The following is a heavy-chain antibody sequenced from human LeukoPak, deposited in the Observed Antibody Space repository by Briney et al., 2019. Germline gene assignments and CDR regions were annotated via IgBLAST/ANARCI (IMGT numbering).Heavy chain of an antibody. CDR1: GFSLSTSGVG. CDR2: IYWNDDK. Sequence: SGPTLLKPTQTLTLTCTFSGFSLSTSGVGVGWIRQPPGKALEWLALIYWNDDKRYSPSLKSRLTITKDTSKNQVVLTMTNMDPVDTATYYCQPIAARSHDLDYWGQGTLVTVSS. D-gene: IGHD6-6*01. V-gene: IGHV2-5*01. CDR3: QPIAARSHDLDY. J-gene: IGHJ4*02.